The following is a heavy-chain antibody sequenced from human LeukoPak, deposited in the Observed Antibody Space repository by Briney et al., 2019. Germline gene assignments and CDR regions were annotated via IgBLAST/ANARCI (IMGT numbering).Heavy chain of an antibody. V-gene: IGHV4-34*01. J-gene: IGHJ2*01. D-gene: IGHD5-24*01. CDR2: INHSGST. CDR1: GGSFSGYY. CDR3: ARGKGREGYAPKMYYRYFDL. Sequence: SETLSLTCAVYGGSFSGYYWSWIRQPPGKGLEWIGEINHSGSTNYNPSLKSRVTISVDTSKNQFSLKLSSVTAADTAVYYCARGKGREGYAPKMYYRYFDLWGRDTLVTVSS.